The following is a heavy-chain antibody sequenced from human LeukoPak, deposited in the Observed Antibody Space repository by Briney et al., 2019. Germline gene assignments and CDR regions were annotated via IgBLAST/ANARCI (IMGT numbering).Heavy chain of an antibody. CDR2: INHSGST. CDR3: ARGQYSSGWYKNWFDP. D-gene: IGHD6-19*01. V-gene: IGHV4-34*01. J-gene: IGHJ5*02. CDR1: GGSFSGYY. Sequence: SETLSLTCAVYGGSFSGYYWSWIRQPPGKGLEWIGEINHSGSTNYNPSLKSRVTTSVDTSKNQFSLKLSSVTAADTAVYYCARGQYSSGWYKNWFDPWGQGTLVTVSS.